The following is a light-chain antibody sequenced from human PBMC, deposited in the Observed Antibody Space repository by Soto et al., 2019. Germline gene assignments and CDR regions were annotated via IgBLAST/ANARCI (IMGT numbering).Light chain of an antibody. J-gene: IGLJ1*01. CDR3: ISYALTAYV. CDR2: EVS. CDR1: SSDVGGYNY. Sequence: QFALTHPPSASGSPGQSVTISCTGTSSDVGGYNYVSWYQQHPGKAPELIIYEVSKRPSGVPDRFSGSKSGNTASLTVSGLQAEDEADYYCISYALTAYVFGTGTKVTVL. V-gene: IGLV2-8*01.